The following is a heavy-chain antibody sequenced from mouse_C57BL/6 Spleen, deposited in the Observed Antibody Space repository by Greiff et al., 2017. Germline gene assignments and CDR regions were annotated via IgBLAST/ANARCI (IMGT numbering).Heavy chain of an antibody. Sequence: VQLQQPGAELVKPGASVKLSCKASGYTFTSYWMQWVKQRPGQGLEWIGEIDPSDSYTNYNQKFKGKATLTVDTSSSTAYMQLSSLTSEDAAVYYCAIWGPKGASWFAYWGQGTLVTVSA. V-gene: IGHV1-50*01. D-gene: IGHD1-3*01. CDR3: AIWGPKGASWFAY. J-gene: IGHJ3*01. CDR2: IDPSDSYT. CDR1: GYTFTSYW.